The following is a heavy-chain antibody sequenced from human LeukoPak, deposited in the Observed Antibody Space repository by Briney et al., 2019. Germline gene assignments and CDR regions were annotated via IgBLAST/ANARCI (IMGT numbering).Heavy chain of an antibody. Sequence: ASVKVSYKASGYTFTSYGINWVRQAPGQGLEWMGWISAYSGNTNYAQKFQDRVSMTTDTSTSTAYMELRSLRSDDTAVYYCARDGEGYCSSTSCYGTYWGQGTLVTVSS. CDR1: GYTFTSYG. V-gene: IGHV1-18*01. D-gene: IGHD2-2*01. J-gene: IGHJ4*02. CDR3: ARDGEGYCSSTSCYGTY. CDR2: ISAYSGNT.